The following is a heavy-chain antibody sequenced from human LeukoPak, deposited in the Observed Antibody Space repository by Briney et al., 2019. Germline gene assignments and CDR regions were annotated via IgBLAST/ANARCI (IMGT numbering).Heavy chain of an antibody. Sequence: GGSLRLSCVAAGFTFSNYGMHWVRQAPGKGLEWVAVISYDGSNKYYADSVKGRFTISRDNSKNTLYLQMNSLRAEDTAVYYCAKDTVTQYYFDYWGQGTLVTVSS. V-gene: IGHV3-30*18. J-gene: IGHJ4*02. D-gene: IGHD4-17*01. CDR1: GFTFSNYG. CDR2: ISYDGSNK. CDR3: AKDTVTQYYFDY.